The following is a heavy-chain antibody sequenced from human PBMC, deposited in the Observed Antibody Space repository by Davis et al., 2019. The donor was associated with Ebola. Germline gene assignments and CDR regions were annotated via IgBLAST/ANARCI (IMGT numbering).Heavy chain of an antibody. CDR1: GYTFTSYA. CDR2: INAGNGNT. CDR3: ARVLESGQLVPWGY. V-gene: IGHV1-3*01. D-gene: IGHD6-13*01. Sequence: AASVKVSCKASGYTFTSYAMHWVRQAPGQRLEWMGWINAGNGNTKYSQKFQGRVTITRDTSTSTAYMELRSLRSDDTAVYYCARVLESGQLVPWGYWGQGTLVTVSS. J-gene: IGHJ4*02.